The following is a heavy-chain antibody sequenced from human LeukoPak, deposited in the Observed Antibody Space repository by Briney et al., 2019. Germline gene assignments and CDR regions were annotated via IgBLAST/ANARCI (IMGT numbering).Heavy chain of an antibody. CDR3: ARSYSSSWYYYYYYYGMDV. J-gene: IGHJ6*02. V-gene: IGHV1-2*02. D-gene: IGHD6-13*01. CDR1: VYTFTSYG. Sequence: GASVTVSCKASVYTFTSYGISWVRQAPGQGLEWMGWINPNSGGTNYAQKFQGRVTMTRDTSISTAYMELSRLRSDDTAVYYCARSYSSSWYYYYYYYGMDVWGQGTTVTVSS. CDR2: INPNSGGT.